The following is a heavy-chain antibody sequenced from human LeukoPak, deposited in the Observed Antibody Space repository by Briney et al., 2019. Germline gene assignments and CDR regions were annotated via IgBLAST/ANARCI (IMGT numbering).Heavy chain of an antibody. V-gene: IGHV1-8*03. D-gene: IGHD2-2*02. CDR3: ARGMKYCSSTSCYKMDV. CDR2: MNPNSGNT. J-gene: IGHJ6*04. CDR1: GYTFTSYD. Sequence: APVKVSCKASGYTFTSYDINWVRQATGQGLEWMGWMNPNSGNTGYAQKFQGRVTITRNTSTSTAYMELSSLRSEDTAVYYCARGMKYCSSTSCYKMDVWGKGTTVTVSS.